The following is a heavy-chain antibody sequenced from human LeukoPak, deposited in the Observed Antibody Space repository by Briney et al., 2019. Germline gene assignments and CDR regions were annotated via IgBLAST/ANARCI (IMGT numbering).Heavy chain of an antibody. CDR3: ARDGGSGGRLFDS. Sequence: KPSDTLSLTCTVSDVSFSTYYWSWIRQPPGKGLEWVGYIYYSGTTNYNPSLKSRVTISVDTSKNQFSLRLSSVTAADTAVYYCARDGGSGGRLFDSWGQGTLVTVSS. V-gene: IGHV4-59*01. D-gene: IGHD2-15*01. J-gene: IGHJ4*02. CDR1: DVSFSTYY. CDR2: IYYSGTT.